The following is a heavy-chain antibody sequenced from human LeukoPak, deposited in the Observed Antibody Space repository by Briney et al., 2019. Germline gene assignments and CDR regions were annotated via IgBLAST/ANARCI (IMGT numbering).Heavy chain of an antibody. D-gene: IGHD3-22*01. CDR2: RYISGNI. CDR3: ARGHYYDTSGDY. CDR1: GDSITSYY. V-gene: IGHV4-4*07. Sequence: PSETLSLSCIVSGDSITSYYWSWIRQPAGKGPEWVGRRYISGNINRNPSLKSRVTMSVDTSKNQLSLKLSSVTAADTAVYYCARGHYYDTSGDYWGQGTLVTVSS. J-gene: IGHJ4*02.